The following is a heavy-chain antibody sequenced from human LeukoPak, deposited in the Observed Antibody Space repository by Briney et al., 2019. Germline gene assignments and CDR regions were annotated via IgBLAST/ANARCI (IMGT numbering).Heavy chain of an antibody. CDR2: IRNDGSNK. CDR3: ARERGYSGYDSREYNYFDY. CDR1: GFTFSSNG. J-gene: IGHJ4*02. Sequence: GGSLRLSCVASGFTFSSNGMHWVRQAPGKGLEWVAFIRNDGSNKYYVDSVKGRFTISRDNSKNTLYLQMKSLRTEDTAVYYCARERGYSGYDSREYNYFDYWGQGTLVTVSS. D-gene: IGHD5-12*01. V-gene: IGHV3-30*02.